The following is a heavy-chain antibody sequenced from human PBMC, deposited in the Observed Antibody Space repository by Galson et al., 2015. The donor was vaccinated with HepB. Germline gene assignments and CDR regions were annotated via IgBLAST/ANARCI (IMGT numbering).Heavy chain of an antibody. J-gene: IGHJ6*02. CDR3: ARGGDIVVVPRQNALYYYGMDV. CDR2: IWYDGSNK. Sequence: SLRLSCAASGFTFSSYGMHWVRRAPGKGLEWVAVIWYDGSNKYYADSVKGRFTISRDNSKNTLYLQMNSLRAEDTAVYYCARGGDIVVVPRQNALYYYGMDVWGQGTTVTVSS. D-gene: IGHD2-2*01. V-gene: IGHV3-33*01. CDR1: GFTFSSYG.